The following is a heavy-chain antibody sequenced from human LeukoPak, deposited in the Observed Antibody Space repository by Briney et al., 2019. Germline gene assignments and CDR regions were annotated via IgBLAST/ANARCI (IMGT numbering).Heavy chain of an antibody. Sequence: SETLSLTCAVYGGSFSGYYWSWIRQPPGKGLEWIGEINHSGSTNYNPSLKSRVTISVDTSKNQFSLKLNSVTAAVTAVYYCARESAAKPKAAYYYGSGRGWFDPWGQGTLVTVSS. J-gene: IGHJ5*02. V-gene: IGHV4-34*01. CDR2: INHSGST. CDR3: ARESAAKPKAAYYYGSGRGWFDP. D-gene: IGHD3-10*01. CDR1: GGSFSGYY.